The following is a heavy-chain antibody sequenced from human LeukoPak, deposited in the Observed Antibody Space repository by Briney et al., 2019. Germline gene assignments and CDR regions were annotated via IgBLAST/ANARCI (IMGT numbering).Heavy chain of an antibody. CDR1: GYTFTSYD. J-gene: IGHJ5*02. Sequence: ASVKVSCKASGYTFTSYDINWVRQATGQGLEWMGWMNPNSGNTGYAQKFQGRVTITRNTSISTAYMELSSLRSEDTAVYYCARDYSSGWYEFDPWGQGTLVTVSP. V-gene: IGHV1-8*03. CDR3: ARDYSSGWYEFDP. CDR2: MNPNSGNT. D-gene: IGHD6-19*01.